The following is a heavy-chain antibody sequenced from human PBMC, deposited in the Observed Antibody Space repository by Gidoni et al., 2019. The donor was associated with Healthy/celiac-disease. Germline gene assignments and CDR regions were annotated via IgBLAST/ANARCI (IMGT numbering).Heavy chain of an antibody. CDR3: ARGIPMVRGVTRWFDP. CDR2: INHSGST. CDR1: GGSFSGYY. Sequence: QVQLQQWGAGLLKPSETLSLTCAVYGGSFSGYYWSWIRQPPGKGLEWIGEINHSGSTNSNPSLKSRVTISVDTSKNQFSLKLSSVTAADTAVYYCARGIPMVRGVTRWFDPWGQGTLVTVSS. J-gene: IGHJ5*02. D-gene: IGHD3-10*01. V-gene: IGHV4-34*01.